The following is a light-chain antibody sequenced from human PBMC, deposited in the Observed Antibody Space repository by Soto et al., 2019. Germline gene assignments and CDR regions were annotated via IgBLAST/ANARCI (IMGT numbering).Light chain of an antibody. CDR3: NSFTTTRNYV. Sequence: QSVLTQPASVSGSPGQSITISCTGSSSDVGAYNYVSWYQQHPGKAPKLMLYGVSNRPSGVSSRFSGSKSGNTASLSISGLLTEDEADYYCNSFTTTRNYVFGTGTNVTVL. V-gene: IGLV2-14*01. CDR1: SSDVGAYNY. CDR2: GVS. J-gene: IGLJ1*01.